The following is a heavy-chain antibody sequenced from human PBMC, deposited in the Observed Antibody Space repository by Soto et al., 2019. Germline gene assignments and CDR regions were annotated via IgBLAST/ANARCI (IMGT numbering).Heavy chain of an antibody. CDR2: IWYDGSNK. CDR3: ARDSGGGSYSMYYFDY. V-gene: IGHV3-33*01. CDR1: GFTFSTNG. Sequence: QVQLVESGGGVVQPGRSLRLSCAASGFTFSTNGMHWVRQAPGKGLEWVAVIWYDGSNKYYADSVKGRFTISRDNSKNMMYLQMNSLRAEDTAVYYCARDSGGGSYSMYYFDYWGQGTLVTVSS. D-gene: IGHD1-26*01. J-gene: IGHJ4*02.